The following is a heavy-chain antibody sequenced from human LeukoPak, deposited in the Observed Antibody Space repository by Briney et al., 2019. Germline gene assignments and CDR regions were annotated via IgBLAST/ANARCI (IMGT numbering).Heavy chain of an antibody. D-gene: IGHD1-20*01. CDR3: GRAGWIITSGIDN. CDR1: GYSITSAYY. J-gene: IGHJ4*02. Sequence: SETLSLTCAVSGYSITSAYYWGWVRQPPGAGLELSGSIHQSVVTYYNPSFRSRVTMSVDTSASQFSLKLTSVTAADTAVYYCGRAGWIITSGIDNWGQGALVTVSS. CDR2: IHQSVVT. V-gene: IGHV4-38-2*01.